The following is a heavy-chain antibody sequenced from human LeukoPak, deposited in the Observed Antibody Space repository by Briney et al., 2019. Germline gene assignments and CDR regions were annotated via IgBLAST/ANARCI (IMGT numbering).Heavy chain of an antibody. CDR2: ISKDGSNK. J-gene: IGHJ4*02. CDR3: AKDAFLITYFDH. D-gene: IGHD3-16*01. Sequence: PGGSLRLSCVASGFTLSSHGMHWVRQAPGKGLEWVAVISKDGSNKYYGDSVGGRFTISRDNSKNTLYLQMNSLRGEDTALYYCAKDAFLITYFDHWGQGILVTVSS. CDR1: GFTLSSHG. V-gene: IGHV3-30*18.